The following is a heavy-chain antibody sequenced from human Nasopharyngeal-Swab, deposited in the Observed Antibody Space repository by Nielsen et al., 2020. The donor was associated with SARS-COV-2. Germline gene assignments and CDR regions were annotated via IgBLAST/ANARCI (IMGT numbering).Heavy chain of an antibody. V-gene: IGHV4-34*01. J-gene: IGHJ4*02. CDR2: INHSGST. CDR3: ARAHYDYVWGTYRDY. Sequence: LRLSCAVYGGSFSGYYWSWIRQPPGKGLEWIGEINHSGSTNYNPSLKSRVTISVDTSKNQFSLKLSSVTAADTAVYYCARAHYDYVWGTYRDYWGQGTLVTVSS. D-gene: IGHD3-16*02. CDR1: GGSFSGYY.